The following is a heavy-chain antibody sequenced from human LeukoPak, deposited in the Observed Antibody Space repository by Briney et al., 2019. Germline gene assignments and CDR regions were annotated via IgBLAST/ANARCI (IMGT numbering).Heavy chain of an antibody. J-gene: IGHJ4*02. CDR1: GYTFTGYY. D-gene: IGHD3-22*01. CDR3: ARGKYYDSSGTDY. Sequence: GASVKVSCKASGYTFTGYYMHWVRQAPGQGLEWMGWINPNSGGTNYAQKFQGRVTVTRDTSISTAYMELSRLRSDDTAVYYCARGKYYDSSGTDYWGQGTLVTVSS. CDR2: INPNSGGT. V-gene: IGHV1-2*02.